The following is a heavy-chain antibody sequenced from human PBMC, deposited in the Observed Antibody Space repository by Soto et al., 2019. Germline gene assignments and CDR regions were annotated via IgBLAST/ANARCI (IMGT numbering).Heavy chain of an antibody. CDR3: ARGWELNSPHY. J-gene: IGHJ4*02. V-gene: IGHV4-34*01. CDR2: INHSGST. Sequence: SETLSLTCAVYGGSFSGYYWSWIRQPPGKGLEWIGEINHSGSTNYNPSLKSRVTISVDTSKNQFSLKLSSVTAADTAVYYCARGWELNSPHYWGQGTLVTVSS. CDR1: GGSFSGYY. D-gene: IGHD1-26*01.